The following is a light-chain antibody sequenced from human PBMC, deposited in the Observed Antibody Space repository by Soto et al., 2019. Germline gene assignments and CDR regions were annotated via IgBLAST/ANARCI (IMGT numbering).Light chain of an antibody. CDR1: SSDVGAYNY. CDR2: DVS. V-gene: IGLV2-14*03. Sequence: QSALTQPASVSGAAGQSITISCTGSSSDVGAYNYVSWYRHLPGKAPELMIYDVSHRPSGVSDRFSGSKSGNTASLTISGLQAEDDADYYCSSWTNSGTYVFGTGTKVTVL. J-gene: IGLJ1*01. CDR3: SSWTNSGTYV.